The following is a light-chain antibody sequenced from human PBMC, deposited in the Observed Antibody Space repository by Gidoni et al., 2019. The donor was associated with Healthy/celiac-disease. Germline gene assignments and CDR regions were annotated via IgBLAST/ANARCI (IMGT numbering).Light chain of an antibody. CDR1: QSISSY. V-gene: IGKV1-39*01. Sequence: DIQMTQSPSSLSASVGDRVTITCRASQSISSYLNWYQQKPGKAPKLLIYAASSLQSGFPSRVSGSGSGTDFTLTISSLQPEDFATYYCQQSYSTGDSFGQGTKLETK. CDR2: AAS. CDR3: QQSYSTGDS. J-gene: IGKJ2*03.